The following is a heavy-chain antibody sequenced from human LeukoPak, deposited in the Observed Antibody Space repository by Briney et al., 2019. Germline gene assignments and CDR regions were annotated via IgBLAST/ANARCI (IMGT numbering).Heavy chain of an antibody. CDR3: AKCLGGSGVDY. CDR1: GFTFSSYV. CDR2: ISGSGGST. Sequence: GGSLRLSCAASGFTFSSYVMSWVRQAPGKGLEWVSGISGSGGSTYYADSVRGRFTISSDNSKNTLFLQMNSLRVEDMAVYYCAKCLGGSGVDYWGQGTLVTVSS. V-gene: IGHV3-23*01. J-gene: IGHJ4*02. D-gene: IGHD2-15*01.